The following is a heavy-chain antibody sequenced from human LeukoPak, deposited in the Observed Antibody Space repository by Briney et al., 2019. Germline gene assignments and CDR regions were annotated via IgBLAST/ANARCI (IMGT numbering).Heavy chain of an antibody. D-gene: IGHD4-23*01. CDR3: ARGTPIHGGKGGWFDP. V-gene: IGHV4-39*07. J-gene: IGHJ5*02. CDR2: IYYSGST. CDR1: GGSISSSSYY. Sequence: PSETLSLTCTVSGGSISSSSYYWGWIRQPPGKGLEWIGSIYYSGSTYYNPSLKSRVTISVDTSKNQFSLKLSSVTAADTAVYYCARGTPIHGGKGGWFDPWGQGTLVTVSS.